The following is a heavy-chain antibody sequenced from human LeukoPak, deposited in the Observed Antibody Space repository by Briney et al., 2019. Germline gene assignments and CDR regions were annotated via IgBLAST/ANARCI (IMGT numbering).Heavy chain of an antibody. J-gene: IGHJ5*02. CDR2: INSDGSST. CDR1: GFTFSSYW. CDR3: ALSRGVRGKNWFDP. Sequence: PGGSLRLSCAASGFTFSSYWMHWVRQAPGKGLVWVSRINSDGSSTSYADSVKGRFTISRDNAKNTLYLQMNSLRAEDTAVYYCALSRGVRGKNWFDPWGQGTLVTVSS. V-gene: IGHV3-74*01. D-gene: IGHD3-10*01.